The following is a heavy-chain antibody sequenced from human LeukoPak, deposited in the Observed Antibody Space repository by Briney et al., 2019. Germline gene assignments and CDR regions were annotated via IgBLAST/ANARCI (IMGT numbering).Heavy chain of an antibody. Sequence: PGGSLRLSCAASGFTFSSYSMNWVRQAPGKGLEWVSYISSSSSTIYYADSVKGRFTISRDNAKNSLYLQMNSLRAEDRAVYYCARARITIFGVVQASANWFDTWGQGTLVTVSS. D-gene: IGHD3-3*01. CDR2: ISSSSSTI. V-gene: IGHV3-48*01. CDR1: GFTFSSYS. CDR3: ARARITIFGVVQASANWFDT. J-gene: IGHJ5*02.